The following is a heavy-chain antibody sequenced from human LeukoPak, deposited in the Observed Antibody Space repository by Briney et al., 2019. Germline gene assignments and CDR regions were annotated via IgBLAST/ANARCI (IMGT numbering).Heavy chain of an antibody. CDR1: GFTFSSYA. CDR3: AKGRYSSSWYGAIDI. D-gene: IGHD6-13*01. J-gene: IGHJ3*02. V-gene: IGHV3-23*01. Sequence: GRSLRLSCAASGFTFSSYAMSWVRQAPGKGLEWVSAISGSGGSTYYADSVKGRFTISRDNSKNTLYLQMNSLRAEDTAVYYCAKGRYSSSWYGAIDIWGQGTMVTVSS. CDR2: ISGSGGST.